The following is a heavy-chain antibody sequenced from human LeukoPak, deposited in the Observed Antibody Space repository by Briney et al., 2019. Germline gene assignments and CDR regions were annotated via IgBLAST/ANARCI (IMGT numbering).Heavy chain of an antibody. V-gene: IGHV4-59*01. J-gene: IGHJ6*02. CDR1: GGSISSYY. CDR3: ARGPWGYCSSTSCYATGGYGMDV. CDR2: IYYSGST. D-gene: IGHD2-2*01. Sequence: SETLSLTCTVSGGSISSYYWSWIRQPPGKGLEWIGYIYYSGSTNYNPSLKSRVTISVDTSKNQFSLKLSSVTAADTAVYYCARGPWGYCSSTSCYATGGYGMDVWGQGTTVTVSS.